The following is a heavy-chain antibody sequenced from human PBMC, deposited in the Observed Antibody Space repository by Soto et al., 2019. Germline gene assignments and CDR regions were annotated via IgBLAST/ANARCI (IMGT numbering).Heavy chain of an antibody. CDR3: ARVKCSDQAYYDFWSGYPNWFDP. Sequence: QVQLQESGPGLVKPSQTLSLTCTVSGGSISSGGYYWSWIRQHPGKGLEWIGYIYYSGSTYYNPSLKSRVTISVDTSKNQFPLKLSSVTAADTAVYYCARVKCSDQAYYDFWSGYPNWFDPWGQGTLVTVSS. CDR2: IYYSGST. V-gene: IGHV4-31*03. D-gene: IGHD3-3*01. J-gene: IGHJ5*02. CDR1: GGSISSGGYY.